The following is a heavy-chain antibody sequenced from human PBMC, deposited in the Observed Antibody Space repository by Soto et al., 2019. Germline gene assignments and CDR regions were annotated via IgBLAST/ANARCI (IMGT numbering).Heavy chain of an antibody. V-gene: IGHV3-33*01. Sequence: HPGGSLRLSCAASGFTFSSYGMHWVRQAPGKGLEWVAVIWYDGSNKYYADSVKGRFTISRDNSKNTLYLQMNSLRAEDTAVYYCARDIDESGSSWYRIYYYYGMDVWGQGTTVTVSS. CDR1: GFTFSSYG. CDR3: ARDIDESGSSWYRIYYYYGMDV. J-gene: IGHJ6*02. D-gene: IGHD6-13*01. CDR2: IWYDGSNK.